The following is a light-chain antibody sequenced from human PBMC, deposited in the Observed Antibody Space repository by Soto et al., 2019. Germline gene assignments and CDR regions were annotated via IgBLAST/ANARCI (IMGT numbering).Light chain of an antibody. J-gene: IGLJ1*01. V-gene: IGLV2-14*03. CDR2: DVR. CDR3: SSYTTISTYV. Sequence: QSVLTQPASVSGSPGQSITSSCTGTSSDVGGYNYVSWYQQHPGKAPKLMIYDVRNRPSGVSNRFSGSKSVNTASLTISGLQAEDEADYYRSSYTTISTYVFGTGTKLTVL. CDR1: SSDVGGYNY.